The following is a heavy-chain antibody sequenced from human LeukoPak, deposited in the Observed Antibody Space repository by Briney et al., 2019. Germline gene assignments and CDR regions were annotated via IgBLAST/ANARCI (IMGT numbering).Heavy chain of an antibody. CDR2: ISYDGTYK. J-gene: IGHJ4*02. D-gene: IGHD2-15*01. Sequence: GKSLRLSCAASGFTFRSYGVHWVRQAPGKGLQWVATISYDGTYKYFSDSVQGRFTISRDNSMNTVYLQMNSLRAEDTAVYYCARDDWNEDLLVVAPATRGVIDYWGQGTLVSVSS. V-gene: IGHV3-30*03. CDR1: GFTFRSYG. CDR3: ARDDWNEDLLVVAPATRGVIDY.